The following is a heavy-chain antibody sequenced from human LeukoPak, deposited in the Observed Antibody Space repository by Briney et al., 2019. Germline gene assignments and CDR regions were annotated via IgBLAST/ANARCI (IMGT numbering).Heavy chain of an antibody. CDR3: ARAGGPAPDPNFDY. Sequence: PSETLSLTCTVSGGSISSYYRSWIRQPARKGLEWIGRIYTSGSTNYNPSLKSRVTMSVDTSKNQFSLNLSSVTAADTAVYYCARAGGPAPDPNFDYWGQGNLVTVSS. CDR2: IYTSGST. CDR1: GGSISSYY. J-gene: IGHJ4*02. V-gene: IGHV4-4*07. D-gene: IGHD2-2*01.